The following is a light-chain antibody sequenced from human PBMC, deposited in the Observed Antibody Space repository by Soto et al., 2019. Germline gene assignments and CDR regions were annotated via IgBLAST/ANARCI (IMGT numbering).Light chain of an antibody. CDR2: DAS. CDR1: QSISSW. Sequence: DIQMTQSPSTLSASVGDRVTLTCRASQSISSWLAWYQQKPGKAPKLLIYDASSLESVVPSRFSGSGSGTEFTLTISSLQPDDFATYYCQQYNSYPWTFGQGTKVEIK. CDR3: QQYNSYPWT. V-gene: IGKV1-5*01. J-gene: IGKJ1*01.